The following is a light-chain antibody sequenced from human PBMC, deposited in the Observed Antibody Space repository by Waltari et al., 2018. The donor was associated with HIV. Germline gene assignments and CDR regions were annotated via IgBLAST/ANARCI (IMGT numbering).Light chain of an antibody. V-gene: IGLV1-47*01. J-gene: IGLJ1*01. CDR2: RNN. CDR1: STNIGSNY. Sequence: GQRVTISCSGSSTNIGSNYVYWYQQLPGTAPKLLIYRNNQRPSGVPDRFSGSKSGTSASLAISGLRSEDEADYYCAAWDDSLSGPHYVFGTGTKVTVL. CDR3: AAWDDSLSGPHYV.